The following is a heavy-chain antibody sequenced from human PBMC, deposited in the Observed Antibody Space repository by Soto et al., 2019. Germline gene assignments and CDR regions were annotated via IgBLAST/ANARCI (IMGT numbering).Heavy chain of an antibody. CDR3: ARRDPDYGDYEEGDAFDI. J-gene: IGHJ3*02. CDR2: IYYSGST. CDR1: GGSISSSSYY. V-gene: IGHV4-39*01. Sequence: SETLSLTCTVSGGSISSSSYYWGWIRQPPGKGLEWIGSIYYSGSTYYNPSLKSRVTISVDTSKNQFSLKLSSVTAADTAVYYCARRDPDYGDYEEGDAFDIWGQGTMVTVSS. D-gene: IGHD4-17*01.